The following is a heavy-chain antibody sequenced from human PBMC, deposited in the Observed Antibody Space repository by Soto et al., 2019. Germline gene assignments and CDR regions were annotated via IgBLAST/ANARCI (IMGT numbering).Heavy chain of an antibody. Sequence: EVQLLESGGGLVQPGGSLRLSCVASGFIFSNYAMTWVRQAAGKGLEWVSSISGPGGSTYYADSVQGRFTISRDNSKNTLFLQMHSLRADDTALYFCARDERIAVAGTDSWGQGILGTVTS. J-gene: IGHJ4*02. V-gene: IGHV3-23*01. D-gene: IGHD6-19*01. CDR1: GFIFSNYA. CDR2: ISGPGGST. CDR3: ARDERIAVAGTDS.